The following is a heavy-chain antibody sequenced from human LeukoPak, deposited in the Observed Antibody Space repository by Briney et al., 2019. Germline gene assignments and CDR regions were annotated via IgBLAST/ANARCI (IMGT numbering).Heavy chain of an antibody. D-gene: IGHD3-22*01. V-gene: IGHV3-30-3*01. CDR3: ARAEFTMIVVALFDY. Sequence: GSLRLSCAASGFTFSSHWVSWVHQAPGKGLGGVAVISYDGSNKYYADSVKGRFTISRDNSKNTLYLQMNSLRAEDTAVYYCARAEFTMIVVALFDYWGQGTLVTVSS. CDR2: ISYDGSNK. CDR1: GFTFSSHW. J-gene: IGHJ4*02.